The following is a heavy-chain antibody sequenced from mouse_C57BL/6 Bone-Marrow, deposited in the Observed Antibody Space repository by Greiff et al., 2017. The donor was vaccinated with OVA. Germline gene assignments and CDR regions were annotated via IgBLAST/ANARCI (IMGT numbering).Heavy chain of an antibody. CDR1: GFSLSTFGMG. V-gene: IGHV8-8*01. CDR3: DRNYDYDFFDY. D-gene: IGHD2-4*01. Sequence: QVTLKVSGPGILQPSQTLSLTCSFSGFSLSTFGMGVGWIRQPSGKGLEWLAHIWWDVDMYYNPALKSRLTISKDTSKNQVFLKFANVDTADTATYYCDRNYDYDFFDYWGQGTTLTVSS. J-gene: IGHJ2*01. CDR2: IWWDVDM.